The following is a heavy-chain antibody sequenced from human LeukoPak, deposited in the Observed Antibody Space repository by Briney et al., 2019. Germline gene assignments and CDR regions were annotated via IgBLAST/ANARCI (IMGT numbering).Heavy chain of an antibody. V-gene: IGHV3-11*01. D-gene: IGHD2-2*01. Sequence: RTGGSLRLSWAASGFTFSTYYTGWIRQAAGEGLEWVSYISRSGSTISYPDCVEALLAITTNNANTSLYLQMNSPRADDKAVYYSAVTPHQLLPIWGQGTLVTVSS. CDR1: GFTFSTYY. CDR2: ISRSGSTI. CDR3: AVTPHQLLPI. J-gene: IGHJ3*02.